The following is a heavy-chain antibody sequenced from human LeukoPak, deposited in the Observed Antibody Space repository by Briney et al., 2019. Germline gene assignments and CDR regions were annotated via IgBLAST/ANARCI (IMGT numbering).Heavy chain of an antibody. CDR3: AGEALYYYDSTSGY. J-gene: IGHJ4*02. Sequence: PSETLSLTCAVYGGSFSGYYWSWIRQPPGKGLEWIGEINHSGSTNYNPSLKSRVTISVDTSKNQFSLKLSSVTAADTAVYYCAGEALYYYDSTSGYWGQGTLVTVSS. D-gene: IGHD3-22*01. V-gene: IGHV4-34*01. CDR1: GGSFSGYY. CDR2: INHSGST.